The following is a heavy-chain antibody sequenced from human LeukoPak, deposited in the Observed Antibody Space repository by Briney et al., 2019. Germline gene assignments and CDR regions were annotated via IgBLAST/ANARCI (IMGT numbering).Heavy chain of an antibody. V-gene: IGHV3-74*01. CDR1: GFTFSSYV. CDR3: ARQGHYDFWSGYPFDY. CDR2: ISHDGFI. Sequence: GGSLRLSCETAGFTFSSYVMHWVRRTPGKGLVWVSRISHDGFISYADSVKGRFTISRDNAKNTLILQMNSLRAEDTAVYYCARQGHYDFWSGYPFDYWGQGTLVTVSS. J-gene: IGHJ4*02. D-gene: IGHD3-3*01.